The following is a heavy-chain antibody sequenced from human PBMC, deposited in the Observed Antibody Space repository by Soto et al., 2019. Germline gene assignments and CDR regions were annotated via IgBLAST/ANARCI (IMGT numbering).Heavy chain of an antibody. Sequence: SVKVSCKASGCRFTGYGLHWVRQAPGQGLEWMGGIVPVFGRPNYAQRFRGRLTITADESTSTGYMELISLRSDDTAVYYCAREGSGYNFWGQGTQVTVSS. V-gene: IGHV1-69*13. CDR1: GCRFTGYG. CDR3: AREGSGYNF. J-gene: IGHJ4*02. CDR2: IVPVFGRP. D-gene: IGHD5-12*01.